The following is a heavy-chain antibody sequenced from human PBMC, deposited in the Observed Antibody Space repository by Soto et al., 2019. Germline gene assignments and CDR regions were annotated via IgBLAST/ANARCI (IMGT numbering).Heavy chain of an antibody. CDR1: GGTFSSYA. CDR3: ARANTMVRGVIITETYYYYGMDV. Sequence: SVKVSCKASGGTFSSYAISWVRQAPGQGLEWMGGIIPIFGTANYAQKFQGRVTITADESTSTAYMELSSLRSEDTAVYYCARANTMVRGVIITETYYYYGMDVWGQGTTVTVSS. J-gene: IGHJ6*02. D-gene: IGHD3-10*01. CDR2: IIPIFGTA. V-gene: IGHV1-69*13.